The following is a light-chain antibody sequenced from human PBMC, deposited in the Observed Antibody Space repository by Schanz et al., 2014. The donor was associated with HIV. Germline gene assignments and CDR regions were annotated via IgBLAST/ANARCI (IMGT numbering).Light chain of an antibody. CDR3: QQSYNMASIT. CDR2: AAS. CDR1: QGIGNE. V-gene: IGKV1-39*01. J-gene: IGKJ5*01. Sequence: IQLTQSPSSLSASVGDTVTITCRASQGIGNELGWYQQKPGKAPKLLIYAASSLQSGVPSRFSGRGSGTDFTLTINSLQPDDFATYYCQQSYNMASITFGQGTRLEIQ.